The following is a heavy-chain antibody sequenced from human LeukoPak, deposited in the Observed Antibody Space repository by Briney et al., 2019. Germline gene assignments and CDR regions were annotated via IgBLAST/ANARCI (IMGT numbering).Heavy chain of an antibody. CDR1: GFTFDDYG. J-gene: IGHJ4*02. CDR2: INWNGGST. D-gene: IGHD3-22*01. V-gene: IGHV3-20*04. Sequence: GGSLRLSCAASGFTFDDYGMSWVRQAPGKGLEWVSGINWNGGSTGYAHSVNGRFTIYRDNAKNFLYLQINSLRAEHTALYYCARGSHYYDRSGPDGLVDYWGQGTLVTVSS. CDR3: ARGSHYYDRSGPDGLVDY.